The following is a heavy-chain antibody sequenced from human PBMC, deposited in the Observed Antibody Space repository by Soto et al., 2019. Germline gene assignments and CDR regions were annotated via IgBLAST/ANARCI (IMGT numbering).Heavy chain of an antibody. Sequence: EVHLVESGGDLVQPGGSLRLSCVASGFTFSSHWMTWVRQAPGKGLEWVANIKEDGSDIYYAVSVKGRFTISRDNAKKPLYLQMNSLRAADTAVYYCVRDSGTVNTDSWGQGTPVTASS. CDR2: IKEDGSDI. V-gene: IGHV3-7*04. CDR3: VRDSGTVNTDS. D-gene: IGHD1-26*01. CDR1: GFTFSSHW. J-gene: IGHJ4*02.